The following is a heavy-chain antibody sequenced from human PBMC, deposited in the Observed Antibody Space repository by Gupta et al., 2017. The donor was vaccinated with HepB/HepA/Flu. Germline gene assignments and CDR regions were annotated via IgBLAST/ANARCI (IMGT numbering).Heavy chain of an antibody. CDR2: IYYSGST. CDR1: GGSISSSSYY. CDR3: ARHRVDIVVVPAAPGVRVYYYYMDV. Sequence: QLQLQESGPGLVKPSETLSLTCTVSGGSISSSSYYWGWLRQPPGKGLEWIGSIYYSGSTYYNPSLKSRVTISVDTSKNQFSLKLSSVTAADTAVYYCARHRVDIVVVPAAPGVRVYYYYMDVWGKGTTVTVSS. D-gene: IGHD2-2*03. J-gene: IGHJ6*03. V-gene: IGHV4-39*01.